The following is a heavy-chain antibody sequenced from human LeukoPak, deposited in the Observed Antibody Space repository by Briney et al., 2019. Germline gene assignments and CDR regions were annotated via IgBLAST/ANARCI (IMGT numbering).Heavy chain of an antibody. D-gene: IGHD6-13*01. CDR2: ITAYNDNT. CDR3: ARDNIRGGKGIAAAGGYY. V-gene: IGHV1-18*01. Sequence: ASVKVSCKASGYSFTNYGISWVRQAPGQGLEWMGWITAYNDNTYYAQKLQGRVTMTTDTSTSTAYMDLSSLTSEDTAVYYCARDNIRGGKGIAAAGGYYWGQGTLVTVSS. J-gene: IGHJ4*02. CDR1: GYSFTNYG.